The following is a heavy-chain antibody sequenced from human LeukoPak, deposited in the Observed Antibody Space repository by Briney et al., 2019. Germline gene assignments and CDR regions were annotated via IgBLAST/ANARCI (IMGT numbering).Heavy chain of an antibody. V-gene: IGHV3-30*04. CDR1: GFTFSSYA. J-gene: IGHJ6*04. CDR2: ISYDGSNK. CDR3: ARSGQQQLSPFGYGGMLDV. D-gene: IGHD6-13*01. Sequence: SGGSLRLSCAASGFTFSSYAMHWVRQAPGKGLEWVAVISYDGSNKYYADSVKGRFTISRDNSKNTLYLQMNSLRAEDTAVYYCARSGQQQLSPFGYGGMLDVWGKGTTVTVSS.